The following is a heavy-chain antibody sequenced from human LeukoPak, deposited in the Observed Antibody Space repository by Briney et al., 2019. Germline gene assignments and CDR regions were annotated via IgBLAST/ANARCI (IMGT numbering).Heavy chain of an antibody. CDR1: GGSISSGSYY. Sequence: TLSLTCTVSGGSISSGSYYWSWIRQPAGKGLEWIGRIYTSGSTNYNPSLKSRVTISVDKSKNQFSLKLSSVTAADTAVYYCARWAAGLWDWGQGTLVTVSS. CDR2: IYTSGST. CDR3: ARWAAGLWD. D-gene: IGHD6-13*01. V-gene: IGHV4-61*02. J-gene: IGHJ4*02.